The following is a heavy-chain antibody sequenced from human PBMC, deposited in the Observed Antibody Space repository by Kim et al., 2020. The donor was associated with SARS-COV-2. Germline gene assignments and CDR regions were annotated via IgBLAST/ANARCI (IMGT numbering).Heavy chain of an antibody. J-gene: IGHJ6*04. Sequence: ASVKVSCKASGYTFTSYDINWVRQATGQGLEWMGWMNPNSGNTGYAQKFQGRVTMTRNTSISTAYMELSSLRSEDTAVYYCARGTSGCSSTSCYPVDVWGKGPTVTVSS. V-gene: IGHV1-8*01. D-gene: IGHD2-2*01. CDR3: ARGTSGCSSTSCYPVDV. CDR1: GYTFTSYD. CDR2: MNPNSGNT.